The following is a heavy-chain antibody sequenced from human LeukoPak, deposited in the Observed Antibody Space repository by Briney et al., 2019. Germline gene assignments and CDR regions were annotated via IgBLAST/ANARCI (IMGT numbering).Heavy chain of an antibody. V-gene: IGHV3-30*03. J-gene: IGHJ3*02. CDR1: GFSFSSFG. CDR2: ISYDGSNK. D-gene: IGHD4-17*01. Sequence: GGSLRLSCAASGFSFSSFGMHWVRQAPGKGLEWVAVISYDGSNKYYADSVKGRFTISRDNSKNTLYLQMNSLRAEDTAVYYCARREPTTVTHWAFDIWGQGTMVTVSS. CDR3: ARREPTTVTHWAFDI.